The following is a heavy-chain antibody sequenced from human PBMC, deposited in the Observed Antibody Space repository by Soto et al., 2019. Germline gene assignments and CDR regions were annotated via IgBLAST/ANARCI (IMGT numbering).Heavy chain of an antibody. V-gene: IGHV3-23*01. CDR2: ISGSGGST. D-gene: IGHD2-15*01. CDR1: GFTLRNYG. CDR3: AKDIGYCSGGSCYYFDY. J-gene: IGHJ4*02. Sequence: WWSLRLSCSASGFTLRNYGMNWFRQAPGKGLEWVSTISGSGGSTYYADSVKGRFTTSRDNSKNMLYLQMNSLRAEDTAVYYCAKDIGYCSGGSCYYFDYWGQGTLVTV.